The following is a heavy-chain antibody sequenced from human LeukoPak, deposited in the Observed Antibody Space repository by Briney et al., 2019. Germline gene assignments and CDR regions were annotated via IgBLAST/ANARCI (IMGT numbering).Heavy chain of an antibody. V-gene: IGHV1-69*04. J-gene: IGHJ4*02. Sequence: SVKVSCKASGGTFSSYAISWVRQAPGQGLEWMGRIIPILGIANYAQKFQGRVTITADKSTSTAYMELSSLRSEDTAVYYCAGALGDYTGLFGYWGQGTLVTVSS. CDR2: IIPILGIA. CDR3: AGALGDYTGLFGY. D-gene: IGHD3-16*01. CDR1: GGTFSSYA.